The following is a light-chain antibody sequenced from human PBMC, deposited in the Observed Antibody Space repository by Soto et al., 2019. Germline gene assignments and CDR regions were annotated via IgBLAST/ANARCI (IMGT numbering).Light chain of an antibody. CDR3: QQVNNYPYT. CDR1: HGVSTY. Sequence: IQLTQSPSSLSASVGDRVTITCRASHGVSTYLAWYQQKPGQAPKLLLYLASTLQSGVPSRFSGSGSGTDFTLTISSLQPEDFATYYCQQVNNYPYTFGQGTKLEI. V-gene: IGKV1-9*01. J-gene: IGKJ2*01. CDR2: LAS.